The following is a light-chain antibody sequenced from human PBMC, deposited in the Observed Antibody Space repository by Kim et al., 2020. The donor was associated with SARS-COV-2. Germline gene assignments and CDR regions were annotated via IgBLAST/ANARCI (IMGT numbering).Light chain of an antibody. CDR2: GAS. CDR1: QSVSSN. CDR3: QQCNNWPLA. Sequence: SVSPGERATLSCRASQSVSSNLAWYQQKPGQAPRLLIYGASTRATGIPARFSGSGSGTEFTLTISSLQSEDFAVYYCQQCNNWPLAFGQGTKLEI. J-gene: IGKJ2*01. V-gene: IGKV3-15*01.